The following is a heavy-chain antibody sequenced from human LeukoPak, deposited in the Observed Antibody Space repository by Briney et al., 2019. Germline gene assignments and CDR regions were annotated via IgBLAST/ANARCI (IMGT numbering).Heavy chain of an antibody. CDR1: GFTFSSYA. V-gene: IGHV3-66*01. Sequence: PGGSLRLSCAASGFTFSSYAMSWVRQAPGKGLEWVSVIYSGGSTYYADSVKGRFTISRDNSKNTLYLQMNSLRAEDTAVYYCARDVKYSSGWYQSDYYGMDVWGQGTTVTVSS. J-gene: IGHJ6*02. CDR2: IYSGGST. D-gene: IGHD6-19*01. CDR3: ARDVKYSSGWYQSDYYGMDV.